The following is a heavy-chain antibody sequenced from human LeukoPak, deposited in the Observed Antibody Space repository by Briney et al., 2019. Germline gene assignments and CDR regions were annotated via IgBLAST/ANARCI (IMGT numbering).Heavy chain of an antibody. D-gene: IGHD2-2*01. Sequence: YIYYSGSTNYNPSLKSRVTISVDTSKNQFSLKLSSVTAADTAVYYCARGTDGVVVPALFDYWGQGTLVTVSS. CDR3: ARGTDGVVVPALFDY. V-gene: IGHV4-59*09. CDR2: IYYSGST. J-gene: IGHJ4*02.